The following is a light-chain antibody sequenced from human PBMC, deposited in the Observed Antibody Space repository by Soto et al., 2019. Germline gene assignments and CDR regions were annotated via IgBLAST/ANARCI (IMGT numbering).Light chain of an antibody. CDR2: DND. V-gene: IGLV1-51*01. CDR1: SSNIGNHY. CDR3: GTWXXSLXXVV. J-gene: IGLJ2*01. Sequence: QSVLTQPPSVSAAPGQKVTISCSGSSSNIGNHYVCWYQQLPGTAPKLLIYDNDKRPSGIPDRFSGSKSGTSATLGITGIXXGDEDDYYCGTWXXSLXXVVFGGGT.